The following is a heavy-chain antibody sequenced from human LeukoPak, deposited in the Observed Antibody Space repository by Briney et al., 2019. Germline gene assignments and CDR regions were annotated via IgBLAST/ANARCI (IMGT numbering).Heavy chain of an antibody. V-gene: IGHV3-21*01. Sequence: GGSLRLSCAASGFTFSSYSMNWVRQAPGKGLEWVSSISSSSSYIYYADSVKGRFTISRGNAKNSLYLQMNSLRAEDTAVYYCARDDSSGYYYGYFDYWGQGTLVTVSS. CDR3: ARDDSSGYYYGYFDY. D-gene: IGHD3-22*01. CDR1: GFTFSSYS. J-gene: IGHJ4*02. CDR2: ISSSSSYI.